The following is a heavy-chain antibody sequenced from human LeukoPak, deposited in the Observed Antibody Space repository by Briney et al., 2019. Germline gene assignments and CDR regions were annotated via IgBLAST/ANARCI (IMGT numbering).Heavy chain of an antibody. CDR3: ARGGRRITIFGVANNWFDP. V-gene: IGHV4-34*01. CDR2: INHSGST. CDR1: GGSISSYY. J-gene: IGHJ5*02. D-gene: IGHD3-3*01. Sequence: SETPSLTCTVSGGSISSYYWSWIRQPPGKGLEWIGEINHSGSTNYNPSLKSRVTISVDTSKNQFSLKLSSVTAADTAVYYCARGGRRITIFGVANNWFDPWGQGTLVTVSS.